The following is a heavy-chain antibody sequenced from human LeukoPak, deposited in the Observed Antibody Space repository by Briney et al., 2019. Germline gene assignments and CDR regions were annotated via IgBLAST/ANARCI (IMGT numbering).Heavy chain of an antibody. CDR1: GGPISSSGYY. D-gene: IGHD1-26*01. J-gene: IGHJ5*02. CDR3: ARHEYSGSYYGLSWFDP. Sequence: SETLSLTCTVPGGPISSSGYYWGWIRQPPGKGLEWIASIYYSGSTYYNPSLKSRVTISVDTSKNQLSLKLSSLTAADTAVYYCARHEYSGSYYGLSWFDPWGQGTLVTVSS. CDR2: IYYSGST. V-gene: IGHV4-39*01.